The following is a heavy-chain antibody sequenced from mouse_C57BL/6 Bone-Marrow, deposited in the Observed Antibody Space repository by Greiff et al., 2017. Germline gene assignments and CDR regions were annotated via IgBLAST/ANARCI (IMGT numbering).Heavy chain of an antibody. CDR2: INPGSGGT. J-gene: IGHJ2*01. CDR1: GYAFTNYL. D-gene: IGHD1-1*01. V-gene: IGHV1-54*01. CDR3: AMGYYGSRGY. Sequence: QVQLQQSGAELVRPGSSVKVSCKASGYAFTNYLIEWVKQRPGQGLEWIGVINPGSGGTNYNEKFKGKATLTADKSSSTAYMQLSSLTSEDAAVYFCAMGYYGSRGYWGQGTTLTVSS.